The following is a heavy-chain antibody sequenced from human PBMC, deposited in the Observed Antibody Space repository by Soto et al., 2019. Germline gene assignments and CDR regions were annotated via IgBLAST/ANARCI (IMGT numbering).Heavy chain of an antibody. CDR2: VRAGGTTT. Sequence: GGSLRLSCVASGFTFSNYAMSWVRQAPGKGLEWVSAVRAGGTTTYYADSVKGRFTISRDNSKNTLYIQMSSLRAEDTAVYYCVKFGGYYGSGSPDFDYSGHGTLVTV. J-gene: IGHJ4*01. V-gene: IGHV3-23*01. CDR3: VKFGGYYGSGSPDFDY. D-gene: IGHD3-10*01. CDR1: GFTFSNYA.